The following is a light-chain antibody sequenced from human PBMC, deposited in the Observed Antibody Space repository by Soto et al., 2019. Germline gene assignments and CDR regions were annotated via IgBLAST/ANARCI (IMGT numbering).Light chain of an antibody. CDR3: QQYGGSPPQT. CDR1: QSVSSSY. CDR2: GAS. J-gene: IGKJ1*01. Sequence: DTVLTQSPGTLSVSLGERATLSCRASQSVSSSYLAWYQQKPGQAPRLLIYGASSRATGIPDRFSGSGSGTDLTLTISSMEHEDFAVYYCQQYGGSPPQTFGQGTKVEIK. V-gene: IGKV3-20*01.